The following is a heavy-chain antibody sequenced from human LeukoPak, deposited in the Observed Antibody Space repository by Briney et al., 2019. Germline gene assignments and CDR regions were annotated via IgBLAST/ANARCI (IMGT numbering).Heavy chain of an antibody. CDR1: GFTFSSYW. Sequence: GGSLRLSCAASGFTFSSYWMSWVRQAPGKGLEWVANIKQDGSEKYYVDSVKGRFTISRDNAKNSLYLQMNSLRAEDTAVYYCARGVPEQLSPFDYWGQGTLVTVSS. D-gene: IGHD6-13*01. J-gene: IGHJ4*02. V-gene: IGHV3-7*03. CDR3: ARGVPEQLSPFDY. CDR2: IKQDGSEK.